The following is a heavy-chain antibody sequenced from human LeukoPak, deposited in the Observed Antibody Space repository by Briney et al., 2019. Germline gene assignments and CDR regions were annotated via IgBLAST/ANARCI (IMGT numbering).Heavy chain of an antibody. J-gene: IGHJ5*02. V-gene: IGHV3-23*01. CDR3: AKGIAVAGTGGWFDP. CDR2: ISGSGGST. D-gene: IGHD6-19*01. CDR1: GFTFSSYA. Sequence: PEGSLRLSCAASGFTFSSYAMSWVRQAPGKGLEWVSAISGSGGSTYYADSVKGRFTISRDNSKNTLYLQMNSLRAEDTAVYYCAKGIAVAGTGGWFDPWGQGTLVTVSS.